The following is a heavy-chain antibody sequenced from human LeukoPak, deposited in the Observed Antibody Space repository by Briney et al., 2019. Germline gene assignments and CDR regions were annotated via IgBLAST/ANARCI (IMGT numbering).Heavy chain of an antibody. CDR1: GFSFSSYS. CDR2: ISSSSSTI. J-gene: IGHJ3*02. D-gene: IGHD3-22*01. CDR3: ARAPKDYYDSIPRAFDI. Sequence: HPGGSLRLSCAASGFSFSSYSMNWVRQAPGKGLEWVSYISSSSSTIYYADSVKGRFTISRDNAKNSLYLQMNSLRDEHTAVYYCARAPKDYYDSIPRAFDIWGQGTMVTVSS. V-gene: IGHV3-48*02.